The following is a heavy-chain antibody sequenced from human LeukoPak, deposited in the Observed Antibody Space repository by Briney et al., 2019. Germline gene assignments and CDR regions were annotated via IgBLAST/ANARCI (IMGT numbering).Heavy chain of an antibody. CDR2: IYSSGST. Sequence: PSETLSLTCTVSGGSISSSNSYWGWIRQSPGTGLEWIGNIYSSGSTYYNPSLKSRVTISIDTSENQFSLKLSSVTAADTAVCYCARKREGPTTGIDYWGQGTLVTVSS. D-gene: IGHD1-26*01. V-gene: IGHV4-39*07. CDR1: GGSISSSNSY. CDR3: ARKREGPTTGIDY. J-gene: IGHJ4*02.